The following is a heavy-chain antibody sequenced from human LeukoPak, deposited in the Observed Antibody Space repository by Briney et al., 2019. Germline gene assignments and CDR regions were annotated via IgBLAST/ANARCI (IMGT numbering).Heavy chain of an antibody. CDR1: GFTFSDYY. CDR2: ISSSGSTI. J-gene: IGHJ4*02. D-gene: IGHD2-2*01. CDR3: ARDYCSSTSCYFDY. Sequence: GRSLRLSCAASGFTFSDYYMSWIRQAPGKGLEWVSYISSSGSTIYYADSVKGRFTISRDNAKNSLYLQMNSLRAEDTAVYYCARDYCSSTSCYFDYWGQGTLVTVSS. V-gene: IGHV3-11*01.